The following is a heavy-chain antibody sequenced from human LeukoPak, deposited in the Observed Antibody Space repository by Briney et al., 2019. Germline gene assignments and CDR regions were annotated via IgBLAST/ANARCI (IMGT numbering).Heavy chain of an antibody. V-gene: IGHV4-39*07. J-gene: IGHJ6*03. CDR2: IFYSGST. CDR3: ARAGTGYPYYYYYMDV. CDR1: GGSISTSNYY. Sequence: PSETLSLTCTVSGGSISTSNYYWGWIRQPPGKGLEWIGNIFYSGSTYYSPSLKSRVTISVDTSKNQFSLKLSSVTAADTAVYYCARAGTGYPYYYYYMDVWGKGTTVTVSS. D-gene: IGHD2-8*02.